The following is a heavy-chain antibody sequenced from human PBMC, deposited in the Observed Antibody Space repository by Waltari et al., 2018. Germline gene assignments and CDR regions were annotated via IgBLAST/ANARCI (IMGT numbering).Heavy chain of an antibody. CDR3: ARDYYGDYLFDY. CDR2: ISSSSSTI. V-gene: IGHV3-48*04. Sequence: EVQLVESGGGLVQPGGSLRLSCAASGFTFSSYSMNWVRQAPGKGVELVSYISSSSSTIYYAGSVKGRFTISRDNAKNSLYLQMNSLRAEDTAVYYCARDYYGDYLFDYWGQGTLVTVSS. J-gene: IGHJ4*02. D-gene: IGHD4-17*01. CDR1: GFTFSSYS.